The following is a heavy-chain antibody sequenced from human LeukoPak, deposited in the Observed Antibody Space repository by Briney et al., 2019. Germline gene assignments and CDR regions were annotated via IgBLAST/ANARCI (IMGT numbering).Heavy chain of an antibody. V-gene: IGHV3-30*18. D-gene: IGHD3-22*01. CDR2: FSYEGRNN. CDR1: GFTFSSYA. J-gene: IGHJ4*02. Sequence: GGSLRLSCAPSGFTFSSYAMHWVRHGPGKGLEWVAIFSYEGRNNHCGDSVKGRFTISRDNSKNTLHLQMNSLRAEDTAVYYCAKLGFDSSGSHTLFDYWGQGTQVTVCS. CDR3: AKLGFDSSGSHTLFDY.